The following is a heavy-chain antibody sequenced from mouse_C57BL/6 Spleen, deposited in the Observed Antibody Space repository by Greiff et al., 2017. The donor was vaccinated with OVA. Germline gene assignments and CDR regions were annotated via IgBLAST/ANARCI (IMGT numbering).Heavy chain of an antibody. D-gene: IGHD1-1*01. Sequence: QVQLQQPGAELVMPGASVKLSCKASGYTFTSYWMHWVKQRPGQGLEWIGEIDPSDSYTNYNQKFKGKSTLTVDKSSSTAYMQLSSLTSEDSAVYYCARPGGSSYWYFGVWGTGTTVTVSS. CDR2: IDPSDSYT. CDR1: GYTFTSYW. V-gene: IGHV1-69*01. J-gene: IGHJ1*03. CDR3: ARPGGSSYWYFGV.